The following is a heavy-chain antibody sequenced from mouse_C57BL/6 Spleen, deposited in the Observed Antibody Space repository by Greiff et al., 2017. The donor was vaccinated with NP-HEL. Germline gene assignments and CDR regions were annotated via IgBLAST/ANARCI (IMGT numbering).Heavy chain of an antibody. D-gene: IGHD4-1*01. Sequence: QVQLQQPGAELVKPGASVKLSCKASGYTFTSYWMPWVKQSPGQGLEWIGMIHPNSGSTNYNEKFKSKATLTVDKSSSTAYMQLSSLTSEDSAVYYCARSELGGAMDYWGQGTSVTVSS. CDR2: IHPNSGST. CDR3: ARSELGGAMDY. J-gene: IGHJ4*01. CDR1: GYTFTSYW. V-gene: IGHV1-64*01.